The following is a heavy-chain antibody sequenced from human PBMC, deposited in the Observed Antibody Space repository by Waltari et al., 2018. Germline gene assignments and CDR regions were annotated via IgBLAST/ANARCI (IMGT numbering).Heavy chain of an antibody. D-gene: IGHD6-13*01. Sequence: EVQLVESGGGLVKPGGSLRLSCAASGFTFSSYSMNWVRQAPGKGLEWVSSISSSSSYIYYADSVKGRFTISRDNAKNSLYLQMNSLRAEDTAVYYCAREFRKDGRGRAAGKAEHYYFDYWGQGTLVTVSS. J-gene: IGHJ4*02. CDR1: GFTFSSYS. CDR2: ISSSSSYI. CDR3: AREFRKDGRGRAAGKAEHYYFDY. V-gene: IGHV3-21*01.